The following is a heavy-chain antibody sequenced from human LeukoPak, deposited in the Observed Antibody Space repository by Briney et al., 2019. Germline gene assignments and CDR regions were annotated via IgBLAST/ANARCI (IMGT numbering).Heavy chain of an antibody. J-gene: IGHJ4*02. D-gene: IGHD2-2*01. CDR1: GFTVSNNY. Sequence: GSLRLSCAASGFTVSNNYMSWVRQPPGKGLEWIGSIYYSGSTYYNPSLKSRVTISVDTSKNQFSLKLSSVTAADTAVYYCARRAQVVVRRAPFDYWGQGTLVTVSS. CDR2: IYYSGST. V-gene: IGHV4-39*01. CDR3: ARRAQVVVRRAPFDY.